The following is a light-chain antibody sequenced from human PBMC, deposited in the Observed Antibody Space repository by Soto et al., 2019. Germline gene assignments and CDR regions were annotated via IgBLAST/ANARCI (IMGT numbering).Light chain of an antibody. J-gene: IGKJ5*01. CDR3: QQYNNWPPT. V-gene: IGKV3-15*01. Sequence: IEMTQSPATLSLAPGERVTLSCRASESVSTNLAWYQQKAGQAPRLLIYGASARATGIPDRFSGSGSGTDFTLTISSLQSEDFAVYYCQQYNNWPPTFGQGTRLEIK. CDR2: GAS. CDR1: ESVSTN.